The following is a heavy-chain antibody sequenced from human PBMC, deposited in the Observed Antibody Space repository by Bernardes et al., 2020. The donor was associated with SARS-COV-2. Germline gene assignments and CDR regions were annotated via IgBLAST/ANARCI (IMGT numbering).Heavy chain of an antibody. CDR1: GFTFSNYV. D-gene: IGHD3-10*01. CDR3: ATKTYISGSSY. Sequence: GGSLRLSCVASGFTFSNYVMSWVRQAPGKVLDWVSDIGCSGYTTYYSDSVRGRFTVSRDNSKNTLYLQMDSLRAEDTAVYYCATKTYISGSSYWGQGTLVTVSS. CDR2: IGCSGYTT. V-gene: IGHV3-23*01. J-gene: IGHJ4*02.